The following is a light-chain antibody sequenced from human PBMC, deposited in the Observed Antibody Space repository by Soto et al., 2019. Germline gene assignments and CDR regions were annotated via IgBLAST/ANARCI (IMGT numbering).Light chain of an antibody. V-gene: IGLV4-60*02. CDR2: LEGSGSY. J-gene: IGLJ3*02. Sequence: QLVLTQSSSASASLGSSVKLTCTLSSGHSSYIIAWHQQQPGKAPRYLMKLEGSGSYNKGSGVPDRFSGSGSGADRYLTISGLQFEDEADYYCETWDSDTRVFGGGTQLTVL. CDR1: SGHSSYI. CDR3: ETWDSDTRV.